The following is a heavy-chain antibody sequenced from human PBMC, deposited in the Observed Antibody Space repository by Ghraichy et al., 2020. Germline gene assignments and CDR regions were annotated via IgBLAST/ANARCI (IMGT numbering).Heavy chain of an antibody. J-gene: IGHJ4*02. CDR1: GFTFSTYA. D-gene: IGHD3-22*01. V-gene: IGHV3-23*01. Sequence: GGSLRLSCAGSGFTFSTYAMNWVRQAPGKGLEWVSGISGSGGSTFNADSVKGRFTISRDNSKNTLYLQMNSLRAEDTAVYYCAKGRYESSGYYYVDWGQGTLVTVSS. CDR2: ISGSGGST. CDR3: AKGRYESSGYYYVD.